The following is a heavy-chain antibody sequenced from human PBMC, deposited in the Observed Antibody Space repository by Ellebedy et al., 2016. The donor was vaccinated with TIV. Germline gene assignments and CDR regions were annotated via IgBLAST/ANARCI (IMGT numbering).Heavy chain of an antibody. CDR2: IRQDGSEI. CDR1: GFTFGSYW. V-gene: IGHV3-7*01. Sequence: GESLKISXAASGFTFGSYWVDWVRQAPGKGLEWVANIRQDGSEIYYVDSVKGRFTISRDNAKNSLYLQMNSLRDEDTAVYYCARRGRGTVGFDNWGQGTLVTVSS. J-gene: IGHJ4*02. D-gene: IGHD1-7*01. CDR3: ARRGRGTVGFDN.